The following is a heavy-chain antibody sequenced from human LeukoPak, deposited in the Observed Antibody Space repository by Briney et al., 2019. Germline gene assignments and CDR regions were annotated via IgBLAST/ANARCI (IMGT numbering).Heavy chain of an antibody. V-gene: IGHV3-23*01. D-gene: IGHD4-17*01. CDR1: GFIFSNYA. Sequence: GGSLRLSCAASGFIFSNYAMSWVRQAPGKGLEWVSAISGNGSSTYYADSVKDRFTISRDNSKNTLYPQMNSLRAEDTAVYYCARASTEYAVTDGFDTWGPGTLVTVSS. CDR3: ARASTEYAVTDGFDT. J-gene: IGHJ5*02. CDR2: ISGNGSST.